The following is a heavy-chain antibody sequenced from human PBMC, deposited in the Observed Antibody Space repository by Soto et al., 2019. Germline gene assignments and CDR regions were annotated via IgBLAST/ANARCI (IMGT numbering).Heavy chain of an antibody. V-gene: IGHV3-23*01. D-gene: IGHD5-12*01. Sequence: LRLSCAASGFTFSSYAMSWVRQAPGKGLEWVSAISGSGGSTYYADSVKGRFTISRDNSKNTLYLQMNSLRAEDTAVYYCAKKGSGYDYITPYDYWGQGTLVTVSS. J-gene: IGHJ4*02. CDR2: ISGSGGST. CDR3: AKKGSGYDYITPYDY. CDR1: GFTFSSYA.